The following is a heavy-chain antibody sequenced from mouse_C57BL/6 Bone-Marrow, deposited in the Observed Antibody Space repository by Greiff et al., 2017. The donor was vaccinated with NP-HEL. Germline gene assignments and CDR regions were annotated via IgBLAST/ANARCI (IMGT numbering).Heavy chain of an antibody. V-gene: IGHV1-72*01. CDR2: IDPYSGGT. CDR1: GYTFTSYL. Sequence: VQLQQPGAELVKPGASVKLSCKASGYTFTSYLMHWVKQRPGRGLEWIGRIDPYSGGTKYNEKFKSKATLTVDKPSSTAYMMLNSLTSEDSAVYYCGRYYYGSSSFDYWGQGTTLTVSS. J-gene: IGHJ2*01. CDR3: GRYYYGSSSFDY. D-gene: IGHD1-1*01.